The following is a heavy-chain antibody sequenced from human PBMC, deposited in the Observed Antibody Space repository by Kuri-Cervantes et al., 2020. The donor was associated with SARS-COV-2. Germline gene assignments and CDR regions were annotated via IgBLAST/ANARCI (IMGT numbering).Heavy chain of an antibody. D-gene: IGHD3-10*01. Sequence: ASVKVSCKASGYSFTGYYMCWVRQAPGQGLECMGWINPNSGGTNYAQKFQGRVTMTRDTSISTACKELSRLRSDDTAVYYCAKWFGELFPYYYGMDVWGQGTTVTVSS. CDR3: AKWFGELFPYYYGMDV. V-gene: IGHV1-2*02. J-gene: IGHJ6*02. CDR2: INPNSGGT. CDR1: GYSFTGYY.